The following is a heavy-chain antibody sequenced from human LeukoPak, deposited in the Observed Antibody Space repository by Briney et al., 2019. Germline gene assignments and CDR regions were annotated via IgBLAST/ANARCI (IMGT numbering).Heavy chain of an antibody. CDR3: AKDRHAPGRYCSSTTCFPFDP. CDR1: GFTLSSYW. Sequence: PGGSLRLSCAASGFTLSSYWMHWVRQAPGKGLVWVSRINSDGSSTSYADSVKGRFTISRDNAKNTLYLQMNSLRAEDTAVYYCAKDRHAPGRYCSSTTCFPFDPWGQGTLVTVSS. V-gene: IGHV3-74*01. J-gene: IGHJ5*02. CDR2: INSDGSST. D-gene: IGHD2-2*01.